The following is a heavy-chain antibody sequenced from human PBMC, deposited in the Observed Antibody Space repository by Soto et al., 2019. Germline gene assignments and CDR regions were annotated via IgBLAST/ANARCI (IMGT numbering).Heavy chain of an antibody. CDR1: GYTFTSYG. J-gene: IGHJ6*02. Sequence: GASVKVSCRASGYTFTSYGISWVRQAPGQGLEWMGWISAYNGNTNYAQKLQGRVTMTTDTSTSTAYMELRSLRSDDTAVYYCASLTTGGGYYYGMDVWGQGTTVTVSS. CDR2: ISAYNGNT. CDR3: ASLTTGGGYYYGMDV. V-gene: IGHV1-18*01. D-gene: IGHD3-16*01.